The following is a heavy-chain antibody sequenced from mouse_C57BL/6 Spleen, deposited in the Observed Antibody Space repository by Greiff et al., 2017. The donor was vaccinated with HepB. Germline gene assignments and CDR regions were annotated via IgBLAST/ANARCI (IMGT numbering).Heavy chain of an antibody. CDR2: INPNNGGT. D-gene: IGHD1-1*01. Sequence: EVQLQQSGPELVKPGASVKISCKASGYTFTDYYMNWVKQSHGKSLEWIGDINPNNGGTSYNQKFKGKATLTVDKSSSTAYMELRSLTSEDSAVYYGARDYGNRPGYVDVWGTGTTVTVSS. V-gene: IGHV1-26*01. CDR1: GYTFTDYY. J-gene: IGHJ1*03. CDR3: ARDYGNRPGYVDV.